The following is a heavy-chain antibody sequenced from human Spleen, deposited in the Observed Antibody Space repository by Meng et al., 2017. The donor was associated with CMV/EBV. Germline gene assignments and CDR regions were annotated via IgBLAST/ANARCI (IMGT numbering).Heavy chain of an antibody. D-gene: IGHD3-10*02. CDR2: ISGSGGST. CDR3: AKSWTMWRDIDS. V-gene: IGHV3-23*01. J-gene: IGHJ4*02. CDR1: GFTFSNAW. Sequence: GGSLRLSCAASGFTFSNAWMSWVRQAPGKGLEWVSAISGSGGSTYYADSVKGRFTISRDNSKNKLFLEMNGLRAEDTAVYYCAKSWTMWRDIDSWGQGTLVTVSS.